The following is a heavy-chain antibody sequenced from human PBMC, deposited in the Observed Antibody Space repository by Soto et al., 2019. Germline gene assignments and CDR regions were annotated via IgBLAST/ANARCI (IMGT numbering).Heavy chain of an antibody. Sequence: QVQLVQSGAEVKKPGSSVKVSCKASGGSFSAYTISWVRQAPGQGLEWMGRIIPILGIENYAQKFQGRVTITADKSTNTAYVELSSLRSEDTAVYYCAISIAVAGRAGYWGQGTLVTVSS. CDR3: AISIAVAGRAGY. CDR1: GGSFSAYT. D-gene: IGHD6-19*01. V-gene: IGHV1-69*02. J-gene: IGHJ4*02. CDR2: IIPILGIE.